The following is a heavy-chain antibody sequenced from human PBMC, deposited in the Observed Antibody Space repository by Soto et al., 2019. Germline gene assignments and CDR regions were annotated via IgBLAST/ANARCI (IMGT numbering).Heavy chain of an antibody. Sequence: QVQLVESGGGVVQPGRSLRLSCAASGFSFNTYAFHWVRQAPGKGLEWVAVISYDVNNKHYADSVKGRFTISRDSSKNKLYLQMSGLREDDTAVYYCARDVLVVAAGIRYGMDVWGQGTTVTVS. V-gene: IGHV3-30-3*01. CDR1: GFSFNTYA. J-gene: IGHJ6*02. CDR3: ARDVLVVAAGIRYGMDV. CDR2: ISYDVNNK. D-gene: IGHD2-15*01.